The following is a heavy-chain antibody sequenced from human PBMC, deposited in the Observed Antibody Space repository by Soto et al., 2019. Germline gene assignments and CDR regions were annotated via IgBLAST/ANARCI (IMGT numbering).Heavy chain of an antibody. J-gene: IGHJ6*02. V-gene: IGHV3-30*18. CDR1: GFTLSNYG. D-gene: IGHD3-3*01. CDR3: TKRRNVLRFLEWSSGMEV. Sequence: GGSLRLSCAASGFTLSNYGMHWVRQAPGKGLEWVAFISDDGSNKYYADSMKGRFTMSRDNSKSTLYLQMSSLRVEDTAVYYCTKRRNVLRFLEWSSGMEVWGQGTTVTVS. CDR2: ISDDGSNK.